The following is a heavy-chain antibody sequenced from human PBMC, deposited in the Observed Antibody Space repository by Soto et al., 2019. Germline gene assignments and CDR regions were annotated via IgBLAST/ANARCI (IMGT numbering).Heavy chain of an antibody. V-gene: IGHV4-61*03. CDR1: DGSVSSGPFF. J-gene: IGHJ5*02. CDR3: ARGDAINWFDP. D-gene: IGHD2-2*01. Sequence: PETLPLTCSVSDGSVSSGPFFWTWTRQPPGKGLEWIGYISYSGNTNYNPSLKSRVTISVDTSRNHFSLKLNSVTAADTAVYYCARGDAINWFDPWGQGTLVTVSS. CDR2: ISYSGNT.